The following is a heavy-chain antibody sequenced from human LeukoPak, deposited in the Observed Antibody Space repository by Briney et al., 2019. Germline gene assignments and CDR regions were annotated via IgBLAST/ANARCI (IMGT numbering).Heavy chain of an antibody. CDR1: GGSISSYY. CDR2: IYYSGST. Sequence: SETLSLTCTVSGGSISSYYWSWIRQPPGKGLEWIGYIYYSGSTNYNPSHKSRVTISVDTSKNQFSLKLSSVTAADTAVYYCARDYVVTDSSGYPSYYYYYYMDVWGKGTTVTVSS. D-gene: IGHD3-22*01. V-gene: IGHV4-59*01. J-gene: IGHJ6*03. CDR3: ARDYVVTDSSGYPSYYYYYYMDV.